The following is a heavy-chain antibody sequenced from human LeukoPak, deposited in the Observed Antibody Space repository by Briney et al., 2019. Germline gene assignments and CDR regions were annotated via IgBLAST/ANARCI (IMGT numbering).Heavy chain of an antibody. CDR3: AKDGRGYSGYDWHYYFDY. J-gene: IGHJ4*02. D-gene: IGHD5-12*01. Sequence: GGSLRLSCAASGFTFSSYGMHWVRQAPGKGLEWVAVISYDGSNKYYAGSVKGRFTISRDNSKNTLYLQMNSLRAEDTAVYYCAKDGRGYSGYDWHYYFDYWGQGTLVTVSS. CDR2: ISYDGSNK. V-gene: IGHV3-30*18. CDR1: GFTFSSYG.